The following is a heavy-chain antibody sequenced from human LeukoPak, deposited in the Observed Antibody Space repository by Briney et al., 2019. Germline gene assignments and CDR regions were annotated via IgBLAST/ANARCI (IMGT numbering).Heavy chain of an antibody. CDR1: GLTSTSYW. V-gene: IGHV3-7*05. CDR2: INHDGTDK. CDR3: AREDWGPRFDP. D-gene: IGHD7-27*01. Sequence: GGSLRLSCAASGLTSTSYWMTWVRQAPGKGLHWVANINHDGTDKNYADSVKGRFTISRDNAKRSVFLQMNSLRAEDTGLYYCAREDWGPRFDPRGQGTLVTVSS. J-gene: IGHJ5*02.